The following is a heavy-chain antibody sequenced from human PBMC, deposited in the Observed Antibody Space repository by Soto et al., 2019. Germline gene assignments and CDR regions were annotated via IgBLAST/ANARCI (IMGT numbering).Heavy chain of an antibody. CDR1: GYTFTSYG. J-gene: IGHJ6*01. CDR2: ISAYNGNT. V-gene: IGHV1-18*01. D-gene: IGHD3-10*01. CDR3: ARYRSIRSWSYYSGVNYYGMDG. Sequence: ASVKVSCKASGYTFTSYGISWVRQAPGQGLEWMGWISAYNGNTNYAQKLQGRDTMTTDTSTSTAYMELRSLRSDDTAVYYCARYRSIRSWSYYSGVNYYGMDGWGQGTTVTVSS.